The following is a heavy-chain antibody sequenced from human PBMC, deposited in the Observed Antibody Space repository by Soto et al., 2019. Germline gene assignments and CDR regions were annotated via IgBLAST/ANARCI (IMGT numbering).Heavy chain of an antibody. CDR1: GFTFSNYA. D-gene: IGHD1-26*01. Sequence: HPGGSLRLSCAGSGFTFSNYAMSWVRQAPGKGLAWVSAISGSGGSTYYADSVKGRFTISRDNSKNTLYLQMNSLRAEDTALYYCAKVPVGATGRFDYWGQGTLVTVSS. CDR3: AKVPVGATGRFDY. J-gene: IGHJ4*02. CDR2: ISGSGGST. V-gene: IGHV3-23*01.